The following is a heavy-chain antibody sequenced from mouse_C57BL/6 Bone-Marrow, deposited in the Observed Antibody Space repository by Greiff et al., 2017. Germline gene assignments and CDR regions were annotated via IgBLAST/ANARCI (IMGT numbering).Heavy chain of an antibody. Sequence: QVQLQQSGPGLVAPSQSLSITCTVSGFSLTSYAISWVRQPPGKGLEWLGVIWTGGGTNYNSALKSRLSISKDNSKSQVFLKMNSLQTDDTARYYWARNHPGYYYAMDYWGQGTSVTVSS. CDR3: ARNHPGYYYAMDY. CDR2: IWTGGGT. J-gene: IGHJ4*01. CDR1: GFSLTSYA. V-gene: IGHV2-9-1*01.